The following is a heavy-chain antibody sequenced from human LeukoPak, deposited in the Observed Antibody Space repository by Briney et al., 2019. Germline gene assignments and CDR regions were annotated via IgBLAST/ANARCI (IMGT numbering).Heavy chain of an antibody. CDR2: INHSGST. V-gene: IGHV4-34*01. J-gene: IGHJ3*02. CDR1: GGSFSGYY. Sequence: PSETLSLTCAVYGGSFSGYYWSWIRQPPGKGLEWIGEINHSGSTNYNPSLKSRVTISVDTSMNQFSLKLSSVTAADTAVYYCARGYDAFDIWGQGTMVTVSS. CDR3: ARGYDAFDI.